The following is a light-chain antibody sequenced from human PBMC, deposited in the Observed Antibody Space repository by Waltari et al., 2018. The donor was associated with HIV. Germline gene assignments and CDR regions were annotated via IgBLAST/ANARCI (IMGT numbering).Light chain of an antibody. CDR1: QSISSH. J-gene: IGKJ1*01. V-gene: IGKV1-39*01. CDR3: QQTYSLPT. Sequence: DIQMTQSPSSLSASVVDRVTITCRASQSISSHLNWYQHKPGKAPELLIFAVSNLQSGVPSRFSGSKSGTDFTLTIRSLQPEDFATYFCQQTYSLPTFGQGTKVEIK. CDR2: AVS.